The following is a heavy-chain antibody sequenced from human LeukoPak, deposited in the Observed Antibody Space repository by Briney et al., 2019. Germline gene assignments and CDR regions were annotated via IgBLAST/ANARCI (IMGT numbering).Heavy chain of an antibody. CDR2: MNPNSGNT. CDR1: GYTFTSYD. CDR3: ARDGLSSWYAVG. D-gene: IGHD6-13*01. J-gene: IGHJ4*02. V-gene: IGHV1-8*01. Sequence: ASVKVSCKASGYTFTSYDINWVRQATGQGLEWMGWMNPNSGNTGYAQKFQGRVTMTRNTSISTAYMELSSLRSEDTAVYYCARDGLSSWYAVGWGQGTLVTVSS.